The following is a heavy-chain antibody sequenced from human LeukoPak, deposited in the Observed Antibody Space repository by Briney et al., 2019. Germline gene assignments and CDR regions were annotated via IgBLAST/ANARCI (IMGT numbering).Heavy chain of an antibody. CDR2: IYYSGST. J-gene: IGHJ4*02. CDR1: GGSISSGGYS. V-gene: IGHV4-31*03. CDR3: ARGRPMIAPGFDY. D-gene: IGHD3-22*01. Sequence: SETLSLTCTVSGGSISSGGYSWSWIRQHPGKGLEWIGYIYYSGSTYYNPSLKSRVTISVDTSKNQFSLKLSSMTAADTAVYYCARGRPMIAPGFDYWGQGTLVTVSS.